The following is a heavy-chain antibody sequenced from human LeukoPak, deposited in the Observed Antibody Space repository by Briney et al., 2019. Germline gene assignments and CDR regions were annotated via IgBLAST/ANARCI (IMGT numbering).Heavy chain of an antibody. J-gene: IGHJ3*02. Sequence: PSETLSLTCTVSGGSISSSSYYWGWIRQPPGKGLEWIGSIYYSGSTNYNPSLKSRVTISLDTSGNQFSLKLSSVTAADTAVYYCASGYCGGACQLGGVDMWGQGTMVTVSS. CDR1: GGSISSSSYY. V-gene: IGHV4-39*07. CDR2: IYYSGST. CDR3: ASGYCGGACQLGGVDM. D-gene: IGHD2-21*02.